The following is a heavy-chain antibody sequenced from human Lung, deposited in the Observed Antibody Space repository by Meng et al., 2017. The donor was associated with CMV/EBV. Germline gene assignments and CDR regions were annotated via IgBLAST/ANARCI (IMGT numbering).Heavy chain of an antibody. D-gene: IGHD6-19*01. CDR2: IYHSGST. CDR3: ASFPPPGKQWLVTDY. Sequence: QSQLKGSGPGLVKPSGTLSLTCAVSGGSISSSNWWSWVRQPPGKGLEWIGEIYHSGSTNYNPSLKSRVTISVDKSKNQFSLKLSSVTAADTAVYYCASFPPPGKQWLVTDYWGQGTLVTVSS. CDR1: GGSISSSNW. V-gene: IGHV4-4*02. J-gene: IGHJ4*02.